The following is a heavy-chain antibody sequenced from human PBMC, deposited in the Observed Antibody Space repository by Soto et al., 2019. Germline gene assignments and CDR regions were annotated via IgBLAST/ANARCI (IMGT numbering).Heavy chain of an antibody. J-gene: IGHJ5*02. V-gene: IGHV3-23*01. CDR3: AKDERFLDS. CDR2: ISRSGDET. D-gene: IGHD3-3*01. CDR1: GFTFSSDA. Sequence: PGGSLRLPCAASGFTFSSDAMSWVRQAPRKGLEWVSAISRSGDETFYADSVKGRFTVSRDNFKNTLYLQMNSLRAEDTAVYYCAKDERFLDSWGQGTLVTVSS.